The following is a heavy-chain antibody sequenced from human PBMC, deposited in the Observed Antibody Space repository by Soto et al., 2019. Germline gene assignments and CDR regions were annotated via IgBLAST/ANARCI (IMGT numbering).Heavy chain of an antibody. CDR2: ISYDGSNK. J-gene: IGHJ6*02. D-gene: IGHD3-22*01. V-gene: IGHV3-30*18. CDR1: GFTFSSYG. Sequence: GSLRLSCAASGFTFSSYGMHWVRQAPGKGLEWVAVISYDGSNKYYADSVKGRFTISRDNSKNTLYLQMNSLRAEDTAVYYCAKDPYYYDSSGYSPYYYYGMDVWGQGTTVTVS. CDR3: AKDPYYYDSSGYSPYYYYGMDV.